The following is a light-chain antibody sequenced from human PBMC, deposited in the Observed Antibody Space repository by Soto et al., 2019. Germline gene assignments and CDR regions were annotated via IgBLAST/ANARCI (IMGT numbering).Light chain of an antibody. V-gene: IGLV4-69*01. CDR2: LNSDGSH. Sequence: QPVLTQSPSASASLGASVKLTCTLSNGHSSYAIAWHQQQPEKGPRYLMKLNSDGSHSKGDGIPDRFSGSSSGAERYLTISSLQSEEEADYYCQTWGTGIQVFGGGTKLTVL. CDR1: NGHSSYA. J-gene: IGLJ3*02. CDR3: QTWGTGIQV.